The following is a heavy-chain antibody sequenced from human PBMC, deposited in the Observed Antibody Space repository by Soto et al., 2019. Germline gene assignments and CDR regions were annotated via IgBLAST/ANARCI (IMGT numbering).Heavy chain of an antibody. D-gene: IGHD3-22*01. V-gene: IGHV4-31*01. J-gene: IGHJ4*02. CDR3: ESKSYYDSSGRFDY. CDR1: GGSISSGGYY. Sequence: TLSLTCTVSGGSISSGGYYWSWIRQHPGKGLEGIGYIYYSGSTYYNPSLKSPVTISVDTSKNQFSLKRSSVTAADTAVYYCESKSYYDSSGRFDYWGQGTLVTVSS. CDR2: IYYSGST.